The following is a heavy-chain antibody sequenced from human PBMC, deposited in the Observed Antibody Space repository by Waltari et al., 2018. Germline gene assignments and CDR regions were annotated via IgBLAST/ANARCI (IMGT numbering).Heavy chain of an antibody. V-gene: IGHV3-30*01. D-gene: IGHD3-10*01. Sequence: QVQLVESGGGVVQPGRSLRLSCAASGFPFSSYAMHWVRPAPGKGLEWVAVISYDGSNKYYADSVKGRFTISRDNSKNTLYLQMNSLRAEDTAVYYCARDGERWHGTLDYWGQGTLVTVSS. CDR2: ISYDGSNK. J-gene: IGHJ4*02. CDR1: GFPFSSYA. CDR3: ARDGERWHGTLDY.